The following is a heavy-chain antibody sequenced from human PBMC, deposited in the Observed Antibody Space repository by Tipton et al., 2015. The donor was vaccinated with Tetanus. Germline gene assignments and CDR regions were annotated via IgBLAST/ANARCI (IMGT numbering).Heavy chain of an antibody. D-gene: IGHD5-12*01. V-gene: IGHV3-53*01. CDR3: PRGPTKRFFDL. J-gene: IGHJ2*01. CDR1: GFTVSSNY. CDR2: IYSGGST. Sequence: QLVQSGGDLIQPGGSLRLSCAASGFTVSSNYMSWVRQAPGKGLEWVSIIYSGGSTYYADSVKGRFTISRDNSKNTLYLQMNSLRVEDTAIYYCPRGPTKRFFDLWGRGTLVTVSS.